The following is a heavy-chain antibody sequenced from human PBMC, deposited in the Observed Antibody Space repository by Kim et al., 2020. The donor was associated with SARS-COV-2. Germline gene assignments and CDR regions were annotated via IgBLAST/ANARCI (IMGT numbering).Heavy chain of an antibody. V-gene: IGHV4-59*01. Sequence: SETLSLTCTVSGGSISNYYWSWIRQPPGKGLEWVGYIYYNGSTNYNPSLKSRVTISVDTSKNQFSLRLSSVTAADTAVYYCARVSAAAAADYWGQGTLVTVSS. CDR1: GGSISNYY. J-gene: IGHJ4*02. CDR3: ARVSAAAAADY. CDR2: IYYNGST. D-gene: IGHD6-13*01.